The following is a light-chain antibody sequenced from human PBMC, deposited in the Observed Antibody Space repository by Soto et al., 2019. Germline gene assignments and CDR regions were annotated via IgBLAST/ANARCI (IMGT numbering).Light chain of an antibody. J-gene: IGLJ1*01. CDR3: SSSTSSSTLDGV. CDR2: DVS. V-gene: IGLV2-14*01. Sequence: QSALTQPASVSGSPGQSITISCTGTSSDVGGYNYVSWYQQHPGKAPKLMIYDVSNRPSGVSNRFSGSKSGNTASLTISGRQAEDEADDYCSSSTSSSTLDGVFGTGTKLTVL. CDR1: SSDVGGYNY.